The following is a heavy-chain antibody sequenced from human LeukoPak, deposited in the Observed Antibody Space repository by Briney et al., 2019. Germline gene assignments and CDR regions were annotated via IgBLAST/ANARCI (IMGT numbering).Heavy chain of an antibody. J-gene: IGHJ5*02. CDR3: ARHTSPSAAAMTGWFDP. CDR2: IYYSGST. D-gene: IGHD2-2*01. CDR1: GGSISSRGYY. Sequence: PSETLSLTCTVSGGSISSRGYYWSWIRQSPGKGLEWIGSIYYSGSTYNNPSLKSRITTSVDTSRNQFSLMLKSVTAADTAVYYCARHTSPSAAAMTGWFDPWGQGTLVTVSS. V-gene: IGHV4-39*01.